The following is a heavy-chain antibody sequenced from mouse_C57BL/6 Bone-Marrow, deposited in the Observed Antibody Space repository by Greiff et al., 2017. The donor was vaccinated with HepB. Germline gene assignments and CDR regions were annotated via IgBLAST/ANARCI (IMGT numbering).Heavy chain of an antibody. CDR3: TSYYYAPAGFAY. J-gene: IGHJ3*01. V-gene: IGHV14-4*01. CDR1: GFNIKDDY. Sequence: EVQLQQSGAELVRPGASVKLSCTASGFNIKDDYMHWVKQRPEQGLEWIGWIDPENGDTEYASKFQGKATMTADTSSNTAYLQLSSLTSEDTAVYYCTSYYYAPAGFAYWGQGTLVTVSA. D-gene: IGHD1-1*01. CDR2: IDPENGDT.